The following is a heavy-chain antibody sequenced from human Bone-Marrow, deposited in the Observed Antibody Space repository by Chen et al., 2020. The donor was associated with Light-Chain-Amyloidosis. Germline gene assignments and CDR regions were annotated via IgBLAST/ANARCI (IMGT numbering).Heavy chain of an antibody. J-gene: IGHJ6*03. CDR3: TRPRTGTTTGAYYYMDV. CDR1: GGSVSSSAFY. V-gene: IGHV4-39*01. CDR2: IYHSGST. Sequence: QVQLQESGPGLVKPSETLSLTCTVSGGSVSSSAFYWGWIRQPPGKGLEWIGHIYHSGSTYYNPSLKSRVSLSGDTTKNQFSLNLGSVTAADTAVYYCTRPRTGTTTGAYYYMDVWGKGTTGIVSS. D-gene: IGHD1-7*01.